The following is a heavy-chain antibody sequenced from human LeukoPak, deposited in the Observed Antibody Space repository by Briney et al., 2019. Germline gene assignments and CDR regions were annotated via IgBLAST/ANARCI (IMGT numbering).Heavy chain of an antibody. CDR3: ARDYYDSSGYYEGYYYYMDV. CDR1: GGSISSYY. V-gene: IGHV4-59*01. Sequence: SETLSLTCTVSGGSISSYYWSWIRQPPGKGLEWIGYTYYSGSTNYNPSLKSRVTISVDTSKNQFSLKLSSVTAADTAVYYCARDYYDSSGYYEGYYYYMDVWGKGTTVTVSS. D-gene: IGHD3-22*01. J-gene: IGHJ6*03. CDR2: TYYSGST.